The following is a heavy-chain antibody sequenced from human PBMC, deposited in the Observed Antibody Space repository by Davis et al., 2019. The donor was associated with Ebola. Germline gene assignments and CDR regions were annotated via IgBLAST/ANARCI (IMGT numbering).Heavy chain of an antibody. CDR3: ARGGYD. D-gene: IGHD3-3*01. CDR2: ISSSSNYI. V-gene: IGHV3-21*01. Sequence: GESLKISCAASGFTFSSYYMNWVRQAPGKGLEWVSSISSSSNYIYYADSMKGRFTISRDNAKNSLYLQMNSLRDEDTAVYYCARGGYDWGQGTLVTVSS. J-gene: IGHJ4*02. CDR1: GFTFSSYY.